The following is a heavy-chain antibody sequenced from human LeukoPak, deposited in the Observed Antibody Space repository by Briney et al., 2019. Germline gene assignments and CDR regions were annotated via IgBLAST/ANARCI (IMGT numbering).Heavy chain of an antibody. CDR3: ASKVAAAGGDY. J-gene: IGHJ4*02. CDR1: GFTFSSCS. CDR2: ISSSSSYI. Sequence: PGGSLRLSCAASGFTFSSCSMNWVRQAPGKGLGWVSSISSSSSYIYYADSVKGRCTISRDNPKNSLYLQMNSLRAEDTAVYYCASKVAAAGGDYWGQGTLVTVSS. D-gene: IGHD6-13*01. V-gene: IGHV3-21*01.